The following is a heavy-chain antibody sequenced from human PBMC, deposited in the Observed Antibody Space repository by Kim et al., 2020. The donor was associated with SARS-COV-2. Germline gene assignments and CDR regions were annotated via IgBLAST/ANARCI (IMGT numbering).Heavy chain of an antibody. Sequence: SETLSLTCTVSGGSISSSSYYWGWIRQPPGKGLEWIGSIYYSGSTYYNPSLKSRVTISVDTSKNQFSLKLSSVTAADTAVYYCARFVAAAGGAFDIWGQGKWSPSLQ. CDR1: GGSISSSSYY. D-gene: IGHD6-13*01. J-gene: IGHJ3*02. CDR2: IYYSGST. V-gene: IGHV4-39*07. CDR3: ARFVAAAGGAFDI.